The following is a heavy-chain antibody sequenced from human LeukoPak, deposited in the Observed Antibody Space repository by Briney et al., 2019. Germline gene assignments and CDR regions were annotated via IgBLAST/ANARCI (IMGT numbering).Heavy chain of an antibody. D-gene: IGHD2-15*01. J-gene: IGHJ5*02. CDR3: AVVAATAPGGNNWFDP. CDR2: INHSGST. Sequence: PSETLSLTCAVYGGSFSGYYWSWIRQPPGKGLEWIGEINHSGSTNYNPSLKSRVTISVDTSKNQFSLKLSSVTAADTAVYYCAVVAATAPGGNNWFDPWGQGTLVTVSS. V-gene: IGHV4-34*01. CDR1: GGSFSGYY.